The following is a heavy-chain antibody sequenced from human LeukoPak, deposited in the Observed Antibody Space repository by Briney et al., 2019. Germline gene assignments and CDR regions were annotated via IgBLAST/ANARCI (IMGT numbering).Heavy chain of an antibody. CDR2: VFYSGST. D-gene: IGHD3-3*01. Sequence: SETLSLTCTVSGGSISGFYWSWIRQPPGKELQWIGSVFYSGSTNYNPSLKSRVTISVDTSKNQFSLKLSSVTAADTAVYYCARQRFLEWYFDYWGQGTLVTVSS. CDR1: GGSISGFY. CDR3: ARQRFLEWYFDY. J-gene: IGHJ4*02. V-gene: IGHV4-59*08.